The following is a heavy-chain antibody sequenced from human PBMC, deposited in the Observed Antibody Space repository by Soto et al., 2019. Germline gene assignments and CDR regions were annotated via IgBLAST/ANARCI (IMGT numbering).Heavy chain of an antibody. CDR3: TTESFQLAVMTTVTTDSENDY. J-gene: IGHJ4*02. CDR2: IKSKTDGGTT. Sequence: GGSLRLSCAASGFTFSNAWMNWVRQAPGKGLEWVGRIKSKTDGGTTDYAAPVKGRFTISRDDSKNTLYLQMNSLKTEDTAVYYCTTESFQLAVMTTVTTDSENDYWGQGTLVTVSS. V-gene: IGHV3-15*07. D-gene: IGHD4-4*01. CDR1: GFTFSNAW.